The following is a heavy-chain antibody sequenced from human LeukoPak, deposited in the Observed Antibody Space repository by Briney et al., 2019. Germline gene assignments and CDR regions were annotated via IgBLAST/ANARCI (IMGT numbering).Heavy chain of an antibody. D-gene: IGHD3-22*01. V-gene: IGHV1-46*01. CDR1: GYTFTSYY. Sequence: ASVKVSCKASGYTFTSYYMHWVRQAPGQGLEWMGIINPSGGSTNYAQKFQGRVTMTRDTSTSTVYMELSSLRSEDTAVYYCAREKEYYDSREGFDYWGQGTPVTVSS. CDR3: AREKEYYDSREGFDY. CDR2: INPSGGST. J-gene: IGHJ4*02.